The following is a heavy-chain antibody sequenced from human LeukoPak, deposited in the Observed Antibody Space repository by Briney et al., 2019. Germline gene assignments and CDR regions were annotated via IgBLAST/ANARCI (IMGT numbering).Heavy chain of an antibody. D-gene: IGHD6-6*01. J-gene: IGHJ4*02. V-gene: IGHV4-30-4*08. Sequence: SETLSLTCTVSGGSISSGDYYWSWIRQPPGKGLEWIGYIYYSGSTYYNPSLKSRVTISVDTSKNQFSLKLSSVTAADTAVYYCAREFKRYSSSSGSGGDYWGQGTLVTVSS. CDR2: IYYSGST. CDR1: GGSISSGDYY. CDR3: AREFKRYSSSSGSGGDY.